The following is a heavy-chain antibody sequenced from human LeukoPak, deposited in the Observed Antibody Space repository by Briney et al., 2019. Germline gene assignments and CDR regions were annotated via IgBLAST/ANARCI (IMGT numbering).Heavy chain of an antibody. V-gene: IGHV3-23*01. CDR2: IIGSGGST. Sequence: GGSLRLSCAASGFTFSSYGMSWVRQAPGKELVWFSAIIGSGGSTYYADSVKGRFTISRDNSKNTLYLQMNSLRAEDTAVYYCAKSLAAVHNKYYYYYYYMDVWGKGTTVTISS. CDR3: AKSLAAVHNKYYYYYYYMDV. D-gene: IGHD6-13*01. J-gene: IGHJ6*03. CDR1: GFTFSSYG.